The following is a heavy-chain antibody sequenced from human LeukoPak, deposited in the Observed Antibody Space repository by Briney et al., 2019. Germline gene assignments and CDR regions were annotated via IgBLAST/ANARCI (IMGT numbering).Heavy chain of an antibody. D-gene: IGHD3-22*01. J-gene: IGHJ3*02. CDR3: AKENTMIVLGAFDI. Sequence: PGGFLRLSCAASGFTFSSYAMSWVRQAPGKGLEWVSGITSSGGNTYYADSVKGRFTISRDNSKNTLYLQMNSLRAEDMVVYYCAKENTMIVLGAFDIWGQGTMVTVSS. CDR1: GFTFSSYA. V-gene: IGHV3-23*01. CDR2: ITSSGGNT.